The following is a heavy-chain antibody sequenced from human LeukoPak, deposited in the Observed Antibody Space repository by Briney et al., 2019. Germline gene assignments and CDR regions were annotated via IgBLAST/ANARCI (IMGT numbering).Heavy chain of an antibody. J-gene: IGHJ6*03. D-gene: IGHD6-13*01. CDR2: IIPIFGTA. CDR3: ARGSRLFDYGSSWYVEDLGGDYYMDV. Sequence: ASVKVSCKASGYTFTSYGISWVRQAPGQGLEWMGGIIPIFGTANYAQKFQGRVTITADKSTSTAYMELSSLRSEDTAVYYCARGSRLFDYGSSWYVEDLGGDYYMDVWGKGTTVTVSS. V-gene: IGHV1-69*06. CDR1: GYTFTSYG.